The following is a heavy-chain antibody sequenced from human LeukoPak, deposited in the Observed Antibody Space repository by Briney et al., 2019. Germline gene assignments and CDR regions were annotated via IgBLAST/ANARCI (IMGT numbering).Heavy chain of an antibody. CDR1: GGSISSNY. CDR3: ARGGYYDKEAFDI. V-gene: IGHV4-59*01. D-gene: IGHD3-22*01. J-gene: IGHJ3*02. CDR2: IYYSGSGSS. Sequence: SETLSLTCTVSGGSISSNYWSWIRQPPGKGLEWIGYIYYSGSGSSNYNPSLTSRVTISVDTSKSQFSLKLSSVTAADTAVYYCARGGYYDKEAFDIGGQATTATVSS.